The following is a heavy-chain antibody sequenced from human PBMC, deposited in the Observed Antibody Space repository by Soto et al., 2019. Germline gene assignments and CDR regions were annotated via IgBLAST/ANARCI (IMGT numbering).Heavy chain of an antibody. D-gene: IGHD3-3*01. CDR2: ISSSSSSI. J-gene: IGHJ4*02. V-gene: IGHV3-21*04. CDR1: GFTFSSYS. CDR3: AKDGSIFGVVIHILALDY. Sequence: GGSLRLSCAASGFTFSSYSMNWVRQAPGKGLEWVSAISSSSSSIYYADSVKGRFTISRDNSKNTLYLQMNSLRAEDTAVYYCAKDGSIFGVVIHILALDYWGQGTLVNVSS.